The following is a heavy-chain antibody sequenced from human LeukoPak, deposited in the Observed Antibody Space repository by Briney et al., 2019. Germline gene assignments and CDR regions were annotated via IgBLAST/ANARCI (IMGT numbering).Heavy chain of an antibody. CDR1: GYTFTGYY. J-gene: IGHJ4*02. CDR2: INPNSGGT. D-gene: IGHD3-10*01. CDR3: ARDPHPTLVWFGDY. V-gene: IGHV1-2*02. Sequence: ASVKVSCKASGYTFTGYYMHWVRQAPGQGLEWMGWINPNSGGTNYAQKFQGRVTMTRDTSISTAYTELSRLRSDDTAVYYCARDPHPTLVWFGDYWGQGTLVTVSS.